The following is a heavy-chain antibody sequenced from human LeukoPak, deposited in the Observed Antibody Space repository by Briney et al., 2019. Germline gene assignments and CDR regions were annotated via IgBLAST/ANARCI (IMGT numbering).Heavy chain of an antibody. J-gene: IGHJ5*02. CDR3: ARGYCSGGSCYSVENWFDP. D-gene: IGHD2-15*01. V-gene: IGHV1-2*06. CDR2: INPNSGGT. Sequence: ASVKVSCKAAGYTFTGYYMFWLRQAPGQGLEWMGRINPNSGGTNYAQKLQGRVTMTRDTSISTAYMELSRLRSDDTAVYYCARGYCSGGSCYSVENWFDPWGQGTLVTVSS. CDR1: GYTFTGYY.